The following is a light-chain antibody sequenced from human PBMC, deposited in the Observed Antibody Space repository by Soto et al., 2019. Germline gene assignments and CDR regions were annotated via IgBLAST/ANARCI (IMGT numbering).Light chain of an antibody. V-gene: IGKV1-5*01. CDR2: DAS. CDR3: QQYSSYWT. Sequence: DIQMTQSPSTLSASVGDIVTITCRASQCISSWLAWYQQKPGKAPKFLIYDASNLESGVPSRFSGSESGTEFTLTISSLQPDDFATYYCQQYSSYWTFGQGTKVDNK. CDR1: QCISSW. J-gene: IGKJ1*01.